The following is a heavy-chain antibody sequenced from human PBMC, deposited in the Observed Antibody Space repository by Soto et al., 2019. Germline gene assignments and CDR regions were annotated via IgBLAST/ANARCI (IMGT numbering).Heavy chain of an antibody. CDR3: AKGVGAYYCYGMDV. J-gene: IGHJ6*02. CDR1: GFTFYSYT. CDR2: ISGSGRST. V-gene: IGHV3-23*01. D-gene: IGHD1-26*01. Sequence: GGSLRLSCAPSGFTFYSYTMSWVRQAPGKGLEWVSSISGSGRSTYYADSVKGRFTISRDNSNNTLYLQMHSLRAEDTAVYYCAKGVGAYYCYGMDVWGQGTTVTVSS.